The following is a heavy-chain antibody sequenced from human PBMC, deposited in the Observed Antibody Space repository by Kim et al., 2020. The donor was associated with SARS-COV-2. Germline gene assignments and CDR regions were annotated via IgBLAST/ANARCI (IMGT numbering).Heavy chain of an antibody. Sequence: SQTLSLTCAISGDSVSSNSAAWNWIRQSPSRGLEWLGRTYYRSKWYNDYAVSVKSRITINPDTSKNQFSLQLNSVTPEDTAVYYCAMGRGLVGDYYYYGMDVWGQGTTVTVSS. CDR2: TYYRSKWYN. D-gene: IGHD3-10*01. CDR3: AMGRGLVGDYYYYGMDV. V-gene: IGHV6-1*01. CDR1: GDSVSSNSAA. J-gene: IGHJ6*02.